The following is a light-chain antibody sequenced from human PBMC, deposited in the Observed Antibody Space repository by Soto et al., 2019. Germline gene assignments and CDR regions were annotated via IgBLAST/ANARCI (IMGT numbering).Light chain of an antibody. Sequence: QSALTQPASLAGSLGQSITISCTGTGSDVGNYNLLSWYQQHPGKAPKLIISEGTKRPSGVSNRFSGSGSGKTASLTISALLSEDEADYYCSSYAISSSLYIFGTGTQLTVL. V-gene: IGLV2-14*02. CDR3: SSYAISSSLYI. CDR1: GSDVGNYNL. J-gene: IGLJ1*01. CDR2: EGT.